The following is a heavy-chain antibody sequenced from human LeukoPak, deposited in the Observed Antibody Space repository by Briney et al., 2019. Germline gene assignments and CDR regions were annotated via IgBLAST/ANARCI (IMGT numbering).Heavy chain of an antibody. CDR3: ARGGAPDIVVVPAAIPYYYYYMDV. D-gene: IGHD2-2*01. CDR2: GIPILGRA. J-gene: IGHJ6*03. Sequence: SVNVSCKASGGTFSSYAISWVRQPPGQGHEWMGGGIPILGRANYTQKFHSRVTITADESTSTAYMELSSLRAEDTAVYYCARGGAPDIVVVPAAIPYYYYYMDVWGKGTTVTVSS. V-gene: IGHV1-69*10. CDR1: GGTFSSYA.